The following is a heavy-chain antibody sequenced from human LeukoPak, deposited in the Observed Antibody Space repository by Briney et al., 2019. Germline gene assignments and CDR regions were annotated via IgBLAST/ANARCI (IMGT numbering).Heavy chain of an antibody. J-gene: IGHJ4*02. D-gene: IGHD2-2*01. Sequence: ASVKVSCKVSGYTLTELSMHWVRQAPGKGLEWMGGFDPEDGETIYAQKFQGRVTMTEDTSTDTAYMELSSLRSEDTAVYYCVTGIFRYCSSTSCYFPFDHWGQGTLVTVSS. CDR1: GYTLTELS. CDR3: VTGIFRYCSSTSCYFPFDH. CDR2: FDPEDGET. V-gene: IGHV1-24*01.